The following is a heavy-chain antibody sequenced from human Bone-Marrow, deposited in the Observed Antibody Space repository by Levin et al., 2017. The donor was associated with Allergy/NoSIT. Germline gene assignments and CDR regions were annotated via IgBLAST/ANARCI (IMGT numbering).Heavy chain of an antibody. Sequence: GGSLRLSCVASGFAFSNYAMSWVRQTPGKGPEWVSGITGGATKTYYADSVKGRFSISRDNSKNTLNLQMSSLGAEDTAVYYCAKGGDILTGHFLTYFDKWGQGTLVTVSS. J-gene: IGHJ4*02. CDR1: GFAFSNYA. CDR3: AKGGDILTGHFLTYFDK. D-gene: IGHD3-9*01. CDR2: ITGGATKT. V-gene: IGHV3-23*01.